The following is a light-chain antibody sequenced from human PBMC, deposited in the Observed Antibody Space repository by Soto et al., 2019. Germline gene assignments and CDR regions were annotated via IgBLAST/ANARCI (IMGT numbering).Light chain of an antibody. V-gene: IGKV1-39*01. Sequence: DIQMTQSPSSLSASVGDRVTITCRASQNIRSYLNWYQLKSGKAPKLLIYAASSFQSGVPSRFSGSGSGTDFTLVISGLQPEDFAYYYCQQTYPAPYTFGQGTQLEIK. CDR1: QNIRSY. CDR3: QQTYPAPYT. J-gene: IGKJ2*01. CDR2: AAS.